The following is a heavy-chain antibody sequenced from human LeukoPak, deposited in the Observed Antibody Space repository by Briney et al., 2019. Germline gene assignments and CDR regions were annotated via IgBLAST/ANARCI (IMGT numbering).Heavy chain of an antibody. Sequence: ASVKVSCKVSGCTLTELSMHWVRQAPGKGLEWMGGFDPEDGETIYAQKFQGRVTMTEDTSTDTAYMELSSLRSEDTAVYYCACPRQIYYYYGMDVWGQGTTVTVSS. CDR1: GCTLTELS. J-gene: IGHJ6*02. CDR2: FDPEDGET. CDR3: ACPRQIYYYYGMDV. V-gene: IGHV1-24*01.